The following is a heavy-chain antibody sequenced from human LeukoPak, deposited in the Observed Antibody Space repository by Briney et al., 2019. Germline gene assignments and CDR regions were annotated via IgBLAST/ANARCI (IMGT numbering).Heavy chain of an antibody. J-gene: IGHJ4*02. CDR3: ARADYDTSAYYYTFDY. V-gene: IGHV4-59*01. CDR1: GGSINGYY. CDR2: IYYRGST. Sequence: PSETLSLTCTVSGGSINGYYWSWIRQPPEKGLEWIGYIYYRGSTNYNPSLKSRVTISVDTSKNQFSLKLSSVTAADTAVYYCARADYDTSAYYYTFDYWGQETLVTVSS. D-gene: IGHD3-22*01.